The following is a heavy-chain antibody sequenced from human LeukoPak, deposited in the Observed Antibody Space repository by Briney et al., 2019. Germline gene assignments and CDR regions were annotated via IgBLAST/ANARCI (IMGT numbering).Heavy chain of an antibody. J-gene: IGHJ5*02. V-gene: IGHV4-34*01. Sequence: SETLSLTCAVYGGSFSGYYWSWIRQPPGKGLEWIGEINHSGSTNYNPSLTSRVTISVDTSKNQFSLKLSSVTAADTAVYYCARLVSTFDPWGQGTLVTVSS. CDR2: INHSGST. CDR1: GGSFSGYY. CDR3: ARLVSTFDP.